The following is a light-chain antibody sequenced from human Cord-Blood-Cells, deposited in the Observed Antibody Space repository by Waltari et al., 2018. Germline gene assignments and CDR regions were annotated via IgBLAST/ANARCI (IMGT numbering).Light chain of an antibody. CDR1: SSDVGGSNY. CDR2: DVS. V-gene: IGLV2-11*01. Sequence: QSALTQPRSVSGSPGQSPTIPCTGTSSDVGGSNYVPWYQHHPGKAPKLMIYDVSKRPSGVPDRFSGSKSGNTASLTISGLQAEDEADYYCCSYAGSYTYVFGTGTKVTVL. CDR3: CSYAGSYTYV. J-gene: IGLJ1*01.